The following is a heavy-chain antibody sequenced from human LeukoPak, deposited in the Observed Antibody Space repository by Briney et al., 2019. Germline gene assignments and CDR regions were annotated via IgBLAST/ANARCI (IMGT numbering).Heavy chain of an antibody. CDR3: AKGHSSSWYNYYYYMDV. J-gene: IGHJ6*03. CDR2: ISGSGGST. V-gene: IGHV3-23*01. CDR1: GFTFSSYA. Sequence: PGGSLRLSCAASGFTFSSYAMSWVRQAPGKGLEWVSAISGSGGSTYYADSVKGRFTISRDNSKNTLYLQMNSLRAEATAVYYCAKGHSSSWYNYYYYMDVWGKGTTVTVSS. D-gene: IGHD6-13*01.